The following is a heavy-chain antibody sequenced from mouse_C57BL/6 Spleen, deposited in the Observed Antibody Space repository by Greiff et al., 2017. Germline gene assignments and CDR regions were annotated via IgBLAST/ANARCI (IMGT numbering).Heavy chain of an antibody. CDR1: GFTFSSYG. CDR3: ARQVATGGYFDV. Sequence: EVKLVESGGDLVKPGGSLKLSCAASGFTFSSYGMSWVRQTPDKRLEWVATISSGGSYTYYPDSVKGRFTISRDNATNTLYLQMSSLKSEDTAMYYCARQVATGGYFDVWGTGTTVTVSS. V-gene: IGHV5-6*01. D-gene: IGHD1-1*01. J-gene: IGHJ1*03. CDR2: ISSGGSYT.